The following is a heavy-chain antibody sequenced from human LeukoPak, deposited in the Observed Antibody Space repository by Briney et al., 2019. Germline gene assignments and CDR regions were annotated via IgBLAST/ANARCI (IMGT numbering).Heavy chain of an antibody. J-gene: IGHJ5*02. Sequence: SETLSLTCTVSGGSISSYYWSWIRQSPGKGLEWIGYIYFTGTTNYNPSLKSRVTISVDTSKKQLSLKLRSVTAADTAVYYCASGGGWESNWFDPWGQGTLVTVSS. CDR3: ASGGGWESNWFDP. V-gene: IGHV4-59*01. CDR1: GGSISSYY. CDR2: IYFTGTT. D-gene: IGHD1-26*01.